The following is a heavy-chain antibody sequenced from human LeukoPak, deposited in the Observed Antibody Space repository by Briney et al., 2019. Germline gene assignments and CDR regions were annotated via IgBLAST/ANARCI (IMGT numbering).Heavy chain of an antibody. V-gene: IGHV3-7*01. Sequence: PGGSLRLSCAASGFTFSHHWMTWVRQAPGKGLEWVANIKFDGSEKFYGDSVKGRFTISRDNAKNSLYLQMNSLRAEDTATYFCVGARSSLWSRQVSIWFDPWGQGTLVTVSS. CDR1: GFTFSHHW. D-gene: IGHD2-2*01. J-gene: IGHJ5*02. CDR2: IKFDGSEK. CDR3: VGARSSLWSRQVSIWFDP.